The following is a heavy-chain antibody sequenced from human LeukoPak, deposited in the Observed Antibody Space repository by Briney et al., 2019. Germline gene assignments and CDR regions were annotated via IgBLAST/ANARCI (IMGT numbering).Heavy chain of an antibody. Sequence: GGSLRLSCAASRFTFRNYAMHWVRQAPGKGLEWVAVISSDGTNKDYADSVKGRFSISRDNSKNTLYLQMNRLRADDTAVYYCARDRSQEFDPWAREPWSPSPQ. CDR3: ARDRSQEFDP. V-gene: IGHV3-30*04. D-gene: IGHD3-10*01. J-gene: IGHJ5*02. CDR1: RFTFRNYA. CDR2: ISSDGTNK.